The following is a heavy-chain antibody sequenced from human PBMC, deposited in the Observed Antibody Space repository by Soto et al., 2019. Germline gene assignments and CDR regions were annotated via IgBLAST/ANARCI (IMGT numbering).Heavy chain of an antibody. Sequence: ASVKVSCKASGYTFTSYDINWVRQATGQGLEWMGWMNPNSGNTGYAQKFQGRVTMTRNTSISTAYMELSSLRSEDTAVYYCARKYWDCTNGVCYYYYYMDVWGKGTTVTVSS. CDR1: GYTFTSYD. D-gene: IGHD2-8*01. CDR3: ARKYWDCTNGVCYYYYYMDV. CDR2: MNPNSGNT. J-gene: IGHJ6*03. V-gene: IGHV1-8*01.